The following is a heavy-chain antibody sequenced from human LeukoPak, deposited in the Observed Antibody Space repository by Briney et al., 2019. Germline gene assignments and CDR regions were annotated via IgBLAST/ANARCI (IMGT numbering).Heavy chain of an antibody. J-gene: IGHJ4*02. CDR3: AKAGYDYADY. Sequence: GGSLRLSCAVSGFTFSYYGMHWVRQAPGKGLEWVAFIRYDGNDKFYAESVKGRFTISRDTSRNALYLQMNSLRPEDTAVYYCAKAGYDYADYWGQGTLVTVSS. V-gene: IGHV3-30*02. CDR2: IRYDGNDK. D-gene: IGHD4/OR15-4a*01. CDR1: GFTFSYYG.